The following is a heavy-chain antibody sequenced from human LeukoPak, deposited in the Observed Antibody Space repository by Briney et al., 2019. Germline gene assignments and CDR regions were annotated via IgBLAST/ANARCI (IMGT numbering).Heavy chain of an antibody. CDR3: ARHSAHSSTNDAFDI. V-gene: IGHV4-34*01. J-gene: IGHJ3*02. CDR2: INHSGGT. CDR1: GGSFSGYS. Sequence: SETLSLTCAVYGGSFSGYSWNRIRQPPVKGLEWIGEINHSGGTNYNPSLKSRVTISVDTSKKQFSLKLSSVTAADTAVYYCARHSAHSSTNDAFDIWGQGTMVTVSS. D-gene: IGHD6-13*01.